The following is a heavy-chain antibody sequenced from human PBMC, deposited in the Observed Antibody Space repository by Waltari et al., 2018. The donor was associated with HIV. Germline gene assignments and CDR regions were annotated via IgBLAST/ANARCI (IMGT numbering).Heavy chain of an antibody. Sequence: QVQLVQSGAEVKKPGASVKVSCKASGYTFTGYYMHWVRQAPGQGLEWMGWTNPNSGGTNYAQKFQGRVTMTRETSISTAYMELSRLRSDDTAVYYCATALYSSSSAGSIDYWGQGTLVTVSS. D-gene: IGHD6-6*01. CDR1: GYTFTGYY. CDR2: TNPNSGGT. CDR3: ATALYSSSSAGSIDY. V-gene: IGHV1-2*02. J-gene: IGHJ4*02.